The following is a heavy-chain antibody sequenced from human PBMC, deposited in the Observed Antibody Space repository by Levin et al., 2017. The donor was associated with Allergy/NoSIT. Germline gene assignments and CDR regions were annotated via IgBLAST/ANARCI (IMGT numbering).Heavy chain of an antibody. CDR2: ISSSSSYI. D-gene: IGHD3-3*01. V-gene: IGHV3-21*01. Sequence: GGSLRLSCAASGFTFSSYSMNWVRQAPGKGLEWVSSISSSSSYIYYADSVKGRFTISRDNAKNSLYLQMNSLRAEDTAVYYCARDPGYYDFWSGYHGLYYFDYWGQGTLVTVSS. CDR1: GFTFSSYS. J-gene: IGHJ4*02. CDR3: ARDPGYYDFWSGYHGLYYFDY.